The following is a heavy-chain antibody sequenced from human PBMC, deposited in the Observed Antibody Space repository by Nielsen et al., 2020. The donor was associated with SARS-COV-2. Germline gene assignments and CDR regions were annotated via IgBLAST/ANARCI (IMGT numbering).Heavy chain of an antibody. CDR1: GGSISSYY. D-gene: IGHD4-17*01. CDR2: IYYSGST. J-gene: IGHJ6*02. V-gene: IGHV4-59*13. CDR3: ASSPTASPDYGSIYYYYGMDV. Sequence: SETLSLTCTVSGGSISSYYWSWIRQPPGKGLEWIGYIYYSGSTNYNPSLKSRVTISVDTSKNQFSLKLGSVTAADTAVYYCASSPTASPDYGSIYYYYGMDVWGQGTTVTVSS.